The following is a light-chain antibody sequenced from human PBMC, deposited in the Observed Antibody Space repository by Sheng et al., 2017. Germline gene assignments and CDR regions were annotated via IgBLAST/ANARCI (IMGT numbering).Light chain of an antibody. CDR2: EVT. J-gene: IGLJ2*01. CDR3: AAWDDKLRGVV. V-gene: IGLV2-8*01. CDR1: SSDVGGYNL. Sequence: QSALTQPPSASGSPGQSVTISCTGTSSDVGGYNLVSWYQQHPGKAPKLIIYEVTKRPSGVPDRFAGSRSGTSASLAISGLQSEDEADYYCAAWDDKLRGVVFGGGTTLTVL.